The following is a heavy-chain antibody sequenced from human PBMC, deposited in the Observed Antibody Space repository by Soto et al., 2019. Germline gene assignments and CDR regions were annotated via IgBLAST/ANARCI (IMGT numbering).Heavy chain of an antibody. D-gene: IGHD1-26*01. CDR2: IIPIFGTA. Sequence: SVKVSCKASGGTFSSYSINWVRQAPGQGLEWMGEIIPIFGTANYAQRFQGRVTITADESTSTAYMELSSLRSEDTAVYYCARDGGRHSGGIDYWGQGTLVTVSS. V-gene: IGHV1-69*13. CDR3: ARDGGRHSGGIDY. J-gene: IGHJ4*02. CDR1: GGTFSSYS.